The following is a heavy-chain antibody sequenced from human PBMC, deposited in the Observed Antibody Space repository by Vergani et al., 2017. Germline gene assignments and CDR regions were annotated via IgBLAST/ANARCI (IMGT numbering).Heavy chain of an antibody. J-gene: IGHJ6*02. CDR3: TRRYVGDFWSGYYPGRGGIDV. Sequence: EVQLVESGGGLVQPGGSLKLSCAASGFTFSGSAMHWVRQASGKGLEWVGRIRSKANSYATAYAASVKGRFTISRDDSKNTAYLQMNSLKTEDTAVYYCTRRYVGDFWSGYYPGRGGIDVWGQGTTVTVSS. CDR1: GFTFSGSA. V-gene: IGHV3-73*02. CDR2: IRSKANSYAT. D-gene: IGHD3-3*01.